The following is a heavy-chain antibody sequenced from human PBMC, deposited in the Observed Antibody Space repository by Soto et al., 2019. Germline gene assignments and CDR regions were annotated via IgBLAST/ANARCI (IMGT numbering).Heavy chain of an antibody. J-gene: IGHJ4*02. D-gene: IGHD5-12*01. CDR1: GYTFTNYF. CDR2: INPSGGGT. CDR3: AKDRRATITIPDS. Sequence: QVQLVQSGAEVKKPGASVQLTCEASGYTFTNYFMHWVRQAPGQGLEWMGIINPSGGGTSYEQKFQDRVTMTSDTSTSTVYMELSSLTSEDTALYYCAKDRRATITIPDSWGQGTLVTVSS. V-gene: IGHV1-46*03.